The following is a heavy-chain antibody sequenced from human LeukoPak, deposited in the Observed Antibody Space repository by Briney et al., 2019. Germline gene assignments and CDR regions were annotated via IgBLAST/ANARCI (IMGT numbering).Heavy chain of an antibody. V-gene: IGHV4-38-2*02. CDR3: ARGAYCSTSCYTYSWFDP. CDR1: GYSISSGYY. CDR2: IYHSGST. J-gene: IGHJ5*02. D-gene: IGHD2-2*02. Sequence: SETLSLTCTVSGYSISSGYYWGWIRQPPGKGLEWIGSIYHSGSTYYNPSLKSRVTISVDTSKNQFSLKLSSVTAADTAVYYCARGAYCSTSCYTYSWFDPWGQGTLVTVSS.